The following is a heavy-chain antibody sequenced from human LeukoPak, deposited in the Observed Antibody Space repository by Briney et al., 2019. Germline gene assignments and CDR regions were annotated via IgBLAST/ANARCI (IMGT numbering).Heavy chain of an antibody. CDR2: ISYDGSNK. CDR1: GFTFRSYG. D-gene: IGHD3-22*01. CDR3: ARARGIEVAYFDY. V-gene: IGHV3-30*03. Sequence: GGPLRLSCAASGFTFRSYGMHWARHARGKGLEGVAVISYDGSNKYYADSVKGRFTIYRENSKNTLYLQMNSLRAGDTAVYYCARARGIEVAYFDYWGQGTLVTVSS. J-gene: IGHJ4*02.